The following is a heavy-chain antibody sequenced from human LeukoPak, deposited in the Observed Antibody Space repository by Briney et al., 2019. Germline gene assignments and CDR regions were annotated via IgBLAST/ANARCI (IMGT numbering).Heavy chain of an antibody. D-gene: IGHD6-13*01. CDR2: IYYSGST. J-gene: IGHJ6*02. CDR3: ARSGAAAGTTPLYYYYGMDV. CDR1: GGSISSGGYY. V-gene: IGHV4-31*03. Sequence: PSETLSLTCTVSGGSISSGGYYWSWIRQHPGKGLEWIGYIYYSGSTYYNPSLKSRVTISVETSKNQFSLKLSSVTAADTAVYYCARSGAAAGTTPLYYYYGMDVWGQGTTATVSS.